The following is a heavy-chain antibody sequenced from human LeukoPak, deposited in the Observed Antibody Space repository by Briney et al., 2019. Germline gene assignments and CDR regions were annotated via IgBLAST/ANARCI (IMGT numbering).Heavy chain of an antibody. V-gene: IGHV3-21*01. CDR3: TSYRYSGSYGIDY. Sequence: GGSLRLSCAASGFTFSSYSMNWVRQAPGKGLEWASSISSTSNYIYYADSVTGRFTISRDNAKSSLYLQMNSLRAEDTAVYYCTSYRYSGSYGIDYWGQGTLVTVSS. CDR2: ISSTSNYI. J-gene: IGHJ4*02. D-gene: IGHD1-26*01. CDR1: GFTFSSYS.